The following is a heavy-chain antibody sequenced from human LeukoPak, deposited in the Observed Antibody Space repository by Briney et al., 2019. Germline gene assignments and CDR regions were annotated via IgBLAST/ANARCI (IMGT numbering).Heavy chain of an antibody. CDR3: ARDSGTSWGMDV. CDR1: GYTFTSYG. Sequence: SVKVSCTASGYTFTSYGISWVRQAPGQGLEWMGGIIPIFGTANYAQKFQGRVTITADESTSTAYMELSSLRSEDTAVYYCARDSGTSWGMDVWGQGTTVTVSS. V-gene: IGHV1-69*13. D-gene: IGHD3-10*01. CDR2: IIPIFGTA. J-gene: IGHJ6*02.